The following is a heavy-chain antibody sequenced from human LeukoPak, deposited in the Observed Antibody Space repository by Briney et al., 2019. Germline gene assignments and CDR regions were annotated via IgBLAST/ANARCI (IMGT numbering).Heavy chain of an antibody. V-gene: IGHV1-2*02. CDR1: GYTFTCYY. J-gene: IGHJ4*02. D-gene: IGHD1-1*01. CDR3: ARDIPTTGTTWQPEQFDY. Sequence: ASVKVSCKASGYTFTCYYMHWVRQAPGQGLEWMGWINPSSGRTNYAQNFQDRVAMTRDTSISTAYMELSSLRSDDTAVYYCARDIPTTGTTWQPEQFDYWGQGTLVTVSS. CDR2: INPSSGRT.